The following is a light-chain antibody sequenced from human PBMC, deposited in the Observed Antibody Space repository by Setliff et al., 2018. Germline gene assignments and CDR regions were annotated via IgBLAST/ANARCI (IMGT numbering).Light chain of an antibody. CDR2: EVS. Sequence: QSVLTQPASVSGSPGQSITISCAGTSSDVGAYSHVSWYQQYPGKAPKLMISEVSNRPSGVSYRFSGSKSGNTASLTISGLQAEDEADYYCTSYTTIRAYVFGTGTKVTVL. J-gene: IGLJ1*01. V-gene: IGLV2-14*01. CDR3: TSYTTIRAYV. CDR1: SSDVGAYSH.